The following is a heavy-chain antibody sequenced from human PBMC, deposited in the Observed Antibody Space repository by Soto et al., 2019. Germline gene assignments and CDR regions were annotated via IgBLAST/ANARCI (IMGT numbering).Heavy chain of an antibody. V-gene: IGHV6-1*01. CDR3: TRALSGRYDH. D-gene: IGHD1-26*01. CDR2: TYYRSKWST. J-gene: IGHJ5*02. Sequence: QTLSLTCAISGDSVSSKSAAWNWIRQSPSRGLEWLGRTYYRSKWSTDYAISVKSRITINPDTSKNQFSLQLKSVTPEDTAVYYCTRALSGRYDHWGQGTLVTVSS. CDR1: GDSVSSKSAA.